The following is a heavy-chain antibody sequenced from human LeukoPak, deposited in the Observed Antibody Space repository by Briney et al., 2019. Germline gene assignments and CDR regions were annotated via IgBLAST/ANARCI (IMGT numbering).Heavy chain of an antibody. Sequence: SQTLSLTCAISGDDVSTNRATWNWIRQSPSRGLEWLGETYYRSKWYNDYAESVKSRISINPDTAKNQFSLQLNSVTPDDTAVYYCARLSNYGGEFDYWGQGILVTVSS. CDR3: ARLSNYGGEFDY. D-gene: IGHD3-16*01. J-gene: IGHJ4*02. V-gene: IGHV6-1*01. CDR2: TYYRSKWYN. CDR1: GDDVSTNRAT.